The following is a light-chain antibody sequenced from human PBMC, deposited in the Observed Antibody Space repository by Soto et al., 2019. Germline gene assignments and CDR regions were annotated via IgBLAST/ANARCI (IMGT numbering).Light chain of an antibody. Sequence: AIRMTQSPSSLSASTGDRVTITCRASQGISSYLAWYQQKPGKAPKLLIYAASTLQSGVPSRFSASAARTDFTLTISFLQSEDYATYYCQQYYSYPLFGGGTKVQIK. CDR2: AAS. V-gene: IGKV1-8*01. CDR3: QQYYSYPL. CDR1: QGISSY. J-gene: IGKJ4*01.